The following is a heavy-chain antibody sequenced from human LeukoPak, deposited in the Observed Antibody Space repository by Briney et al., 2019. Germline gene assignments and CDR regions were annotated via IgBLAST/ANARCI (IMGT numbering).Heavy chain of an antibody. CDR1: GGSFSSNI. CDR2: IVPIFGKT. V-gene: IGHV1-69*05. D-gene: IGHD2-2*01. Sequence: SVKVSCKASGGSFSSNIIGWVRQAPGQGLEWMGGIVPIFGKTKYAQKFQGRVTITTDESSSTAYMELSSLRSDDTAIYYCARGWGIPAPISWFDPWGQGTLVTVSS. J-gene: IGHJ5*02. CDR3: ARGWGIPAPISWFDP.